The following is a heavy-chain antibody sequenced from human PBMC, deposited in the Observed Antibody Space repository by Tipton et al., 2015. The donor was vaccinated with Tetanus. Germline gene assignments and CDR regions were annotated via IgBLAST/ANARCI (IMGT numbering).Heavy chain of an antibody. D-gene: IGHD3-22*01. J-gene: IGHJ4*02. Sequence: TLSLTCTVSGGSISSGDHQWNWIRQPPGKGLEWLAYISPSGRTNSNYSLKSRITISQDKSKNQFSLKLSSVTAADAAVYYCARAVRFYYDSSTYYQYYFDSWGQGTLVTVSS. CDR3: ARAVRFYYDSSTYYQYYFDS. CDR1: GGSISSGDHQ. CDR2: ISPSGRT. V-gene: IGHV4-61*05.